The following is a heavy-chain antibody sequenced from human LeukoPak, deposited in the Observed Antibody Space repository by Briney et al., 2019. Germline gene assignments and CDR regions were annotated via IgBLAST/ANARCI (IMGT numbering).Heavy chain of an antibody. CDR3: AREKRDIVVVPAAMIYYYMDV. V-gene: IGHV4-4*07. Sequence: SATLSLTCPVSGGSISSYYWSWIRPPAGKGREWIGRIYTSGSTNYNPSLKSRVTLSVDTSKNQFSLKLSSVTAADTAVYYCAREKRDIVVVPAAMIYYYMDVWGKGTTVTISS. J-gene: IGHJ6*03. CDR1: GGSISSYY. CDR2: IYTSGST. D-gene: IGHD2-2*01.